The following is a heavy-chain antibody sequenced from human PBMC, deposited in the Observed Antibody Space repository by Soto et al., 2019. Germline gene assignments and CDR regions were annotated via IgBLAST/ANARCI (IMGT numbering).Heavy chain of an antibody. CDR2: ISYDGTSE. V-gene: IGHV3-30*18. CDR1: GFTFSAFA. CDR3: AKGVVREPAYFDY. Sequence: PGGSLRLSCTVSGFTFSAFAMYWVRQAPGKGLEWVALISYDGTSEDYAESVRGRFTISRDNSKNTLYLDMNSLSAGDSAVYFCAKGVVREPAYFDYWGQGTLVTVSS. D-gene: IGHD3-10*01. J-gene: IGHJ4*02.